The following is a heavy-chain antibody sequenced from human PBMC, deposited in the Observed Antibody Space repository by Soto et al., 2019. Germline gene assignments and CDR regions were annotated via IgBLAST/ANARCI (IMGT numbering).Heavy chain of an antibody. CDR1: GGSISSGGYY. V-gene: IGHV4-31*03. Sequence: SETLSLTCTVSGGSISSGGYYWSWIRQHPGKGLEWIGYIYYSGSTYYNPSLKSRVTISVDTSKNQFSLKLSSVTAADTAVYYCARGDMITFGGVIAPLYWGQGTLVTVSS. J-gene: IGHJ4*02. CDR2: IYYSGST. CDR3: ARGDMITFGGVIAPLY. D-gene: IGHD3-16*02.